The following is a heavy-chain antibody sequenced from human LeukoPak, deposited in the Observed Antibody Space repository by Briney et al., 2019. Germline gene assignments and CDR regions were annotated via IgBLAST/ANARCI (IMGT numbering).Heavy chain of an antibody. CDR1: GFTVSSNY. CDR3: ARDGGDSSHQLDY. D-gene: IGHD3-16*01. CDR2: IYSGGST. Sequence: GGSLRLSCAASGFTVSSNYMSWVRQAPAKGLEWVSVIYSGGSTYYADSVNGRFTISRDNSKNTLYLQMNSLRAEDTAVYYCARDGGDSSHQLDYWGQGTLVTVSS. J-gene: IGHJ4*02. V-gene: IGHV3-53*01.